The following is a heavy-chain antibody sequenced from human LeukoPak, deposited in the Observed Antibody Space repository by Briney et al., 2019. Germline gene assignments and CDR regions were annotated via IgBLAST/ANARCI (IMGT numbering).Heavy chain of an antibody. J-gene: IGHJ6*03. CDR1: GGSISVGGYF. CDR3: ARLQGAGARPGYYYMDI. CDR2: IYYSGYT. V-gene: IGHV4-39*07. D-gene: IGHD6-6*01. Sequence: PSETLSLTCSVSGGSISVGGYFWGWIRQPPGKGLEWVGTIYYSGYTSYNPSLKSRVTMSVDTSKNQFSLKQSSVTAADTAVYYCARLQGAGARPGYYYMDIWGKGTTVTVSS.